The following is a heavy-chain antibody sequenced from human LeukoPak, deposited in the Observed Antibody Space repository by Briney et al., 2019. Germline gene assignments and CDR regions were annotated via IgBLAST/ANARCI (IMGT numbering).Heavy chain of an antibody. Sequence: ASVKVSCKASGYTFTGYYMHWVRQAPGQGLEWMGWINPNSGGTNYAQKFQGRVTITADKSTSTAYMELSSLRSEDTAVYYCARDNYDSSGYYSAQYYFDYWGQGTLVTVSS. CDR2: INPNSGGT. D-gene: IGHD3-22*01. V-gene: IGHV1-2*02. CDR3: ARDNYDSSGYYSAQYYFDY. J-gene: IGHJ4*02. CDR1: GYTFTGYY.